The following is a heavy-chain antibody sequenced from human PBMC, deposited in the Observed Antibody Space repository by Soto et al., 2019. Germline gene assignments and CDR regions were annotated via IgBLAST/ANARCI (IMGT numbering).Heavy chain of an antibody. D-gene: IGHD3-10*01. CDR3: ARVGGSGTYYQDARSNWFDP. J-gene: IGHJ5*02. CDR2: IYYSGST. V-gene: IGHV4-59*01. Sequence: SETLSLTCSVAGGSMSSYDWSWIRQPPGKGLEWIGYIYYSGSTNYNPSLKSRVTISVDTSKNQFSLKLNSVTAADTAVYYCARVGGSGTYYQDARSNWFDPWGQGTLVTVSS. CDR1: GGSMSSYD.